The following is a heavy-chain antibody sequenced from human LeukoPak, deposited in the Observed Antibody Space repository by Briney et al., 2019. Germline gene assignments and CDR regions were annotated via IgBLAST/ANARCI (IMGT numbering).Heavy chain of an antibody. CDR1: GFTFDSYG. V-gene: IGHV3-20*04. CDR2: LNWNGGST. CDR3: ARTRSSGGYSGADY. D-gene: IGHD1-26*01. Sequence: AGGSLRLSCAASGFTFDSYGMTWVRQAPGKGLEWVSGLNWNGGSTGYADSLQGRFTISRDNAKTSLYLQMTSLRAEDTALYYCARTRSSGGYSGADYWGQGTLVTVSS. J-gene: IGHJ4*02.